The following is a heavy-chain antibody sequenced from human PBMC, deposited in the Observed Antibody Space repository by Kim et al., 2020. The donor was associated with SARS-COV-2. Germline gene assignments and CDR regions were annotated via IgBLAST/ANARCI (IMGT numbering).Heavy chain of an antibody. CDR2: IWYDGGNE. J-gene: IGHJ6*03. CDR1: GFGFSVYG. Sequence: GGSLRLSCAASGFGFSVYGMHWVRQAPGKGLEWVALIWYDGGNEDYADSVKGRFTVSRDNSRNTLYLQMNSLRADDTAVYFCARGRFCSSSNCYSYMDV. CDR3: ARGRFCSSSNCYSYMDV. D-gene: IGHD2-2*01. V-gene: IGHV3-33*01.